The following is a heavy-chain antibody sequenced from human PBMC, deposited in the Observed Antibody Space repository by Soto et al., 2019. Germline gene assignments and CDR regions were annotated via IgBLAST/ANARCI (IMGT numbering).Heavy chain of an antibody. V-gene: IGHV3-30*18. CDR2: LSSDESSE. D-gene: IGHD2-2*01. J-gene: IGHJ4*02. CDR3: AKSGCSSTRCFKLFDY. Sequence: GGSLRLSCAASGFTFSVYGMHWVRQAPGKRLEWVAALSSDESSEYYADSVKGRFTISRANSKNTLYLQMNNLRPEDTAVYYCAKSGCSSTRCFKLFDYWGQGTLVTVSS. CDR1: GFTFSVYG.